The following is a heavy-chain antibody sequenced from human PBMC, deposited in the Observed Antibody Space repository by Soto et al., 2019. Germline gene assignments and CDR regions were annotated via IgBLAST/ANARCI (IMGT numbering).Heavy chain of an antibody. D-gene: IGHD3-10*01. CDR1: GFTFSTYA. CDR2: LSGSGGTT. CDR3: AKQRADYGSGSDTYYFDF. Sequence: EVQLLESGGGLVQPGGSLRLSCSISGFTFSTYAMNWVRQAPGKGLEWVSGLSGSGGTTYYADSVRGRFTISRDNSKNTLFLQMNSLRAEDTALYYCAKQRADYGSGSDTYYFDFWGQGTLVTVSS. V-gene: IGHV3-23*01. J-gene: IGHJ4*02.